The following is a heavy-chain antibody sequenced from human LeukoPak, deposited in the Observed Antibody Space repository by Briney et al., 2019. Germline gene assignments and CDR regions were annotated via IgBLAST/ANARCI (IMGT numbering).Heavy chain of an antibody. J-gene: IGHJ4*02. V-gene: IGHV1-69*02. CDR1: GGTYSSYT. CDR3: ASQYSSSSRVYFDY. Sequence: SVKVSCKASGGTYSSYTISWVRQAPGQGLEWMGRIIPILGIANYAQKFQGRVTITADKSTSTAYMELSSLRSEDTAVYYCASQYSSSSRVYFDYWGQGTLVTVSS. CDR2: IIPILGIA. D-gene: IGHD6-6*01.